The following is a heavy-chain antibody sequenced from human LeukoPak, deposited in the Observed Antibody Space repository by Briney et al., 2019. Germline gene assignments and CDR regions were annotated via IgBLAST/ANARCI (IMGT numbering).Heavy chain of an antibody. CDR2: INPNSGGT. J-gene: IGHJ3*02. D-gene: IGHD5/OR15-5a*01. Sequence: FXGXYMHWVRQAPGQGXEWMGWINPNSGGTNYAQKFQGRVTMTRDTSISTAYMEVSRLRSDDTAVDYCGRGXLYXXGAFDIWGQGXMVTVSS. CDR3: GRGXLYXXGAFDI. CDR1: FXGXY. V-gene: IGHV1-2*02.